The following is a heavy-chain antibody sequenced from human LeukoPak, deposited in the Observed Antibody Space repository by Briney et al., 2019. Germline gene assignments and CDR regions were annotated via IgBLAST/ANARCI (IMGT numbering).Heavy chain of an antibody. CDR1: GGSISSYY. V-gene: IGHV4-4*07. J-gene: IGHJ3*02. Sequence: SETLSLTCTVSGGSISSYYWSWIRQPAGKGLEWIGLFYTSGSTNYNPSLKSRVTMSLDTSKNQFSLNLRSVTAADTAVYYCVEAYSGDSGWGAFDIWGQGTMVTVSS. CDR2: FYTSGST. D-gene: IGHD4-23*01. CDR3: VEAYSGDSGWGAFDI.